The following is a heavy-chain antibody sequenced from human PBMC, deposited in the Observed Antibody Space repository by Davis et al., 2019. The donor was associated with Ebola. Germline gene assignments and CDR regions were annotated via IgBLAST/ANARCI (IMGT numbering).Heavy chain of an antibody. D-gene: IGHD3-3*01. J-gene: IGHJ5*02. CDR2: INHSGST. CDR3: AARKRWLLLSHWFDP. CDR1: GGSFSGYY. Sequence: PGGSLRLSCAVYGGSFSGYYWSWIRQPPGKGLEWIGEINHSGSTNYNPSLKSRVTISVDTSKNQFSLKLSSVTAADTAVYYCAARKRWLLLSHWFDPWGQGTLVTVSS. V-gene: IGHV4-34*01.